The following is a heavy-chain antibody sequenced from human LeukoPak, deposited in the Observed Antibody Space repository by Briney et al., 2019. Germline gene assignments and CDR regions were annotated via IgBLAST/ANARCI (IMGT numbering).Heavy chain of an antibody. D-gene: IGHD6-13*01. J-gene: IGHJ4*02. CDR3: ARDQGTAADLFDY. CDR2: ISSSGDAI. CDR1: GFTFSSYE. Sequence: GGSLRLSCAASGFTFSSYEMNWVRQAPGKGPEWVSYISSSGDAIYYADSVKGRFTISRDDSKNTVYLQMDSLRAGDTAVYYCARDQGTAADLFDYWGQGTLVTVSS. V-gene: IGHV3-48*03.